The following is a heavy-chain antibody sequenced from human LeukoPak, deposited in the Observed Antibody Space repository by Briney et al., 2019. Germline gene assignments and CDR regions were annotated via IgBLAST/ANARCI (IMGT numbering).Heavy chain of an antibody. CDR1: GGSISSSSYY. V-gene: IGHV4-39*01. CDR3: ARHGSGSYYPNWFDP. J-gene: IGHJ5*02. CDR2: IYYSGST. Sequence: SETLSLTCTVSGGSISSSSYYWGWIRQPPGKGLEWVGSIYYSGSTYYNPSLKSRVIISVDTSKNQFSLKLSSVAAADTAVYYCARHGSGSYYPNWFDPWGQGTLVTVSS. D-gene: IGHD3-10*01.